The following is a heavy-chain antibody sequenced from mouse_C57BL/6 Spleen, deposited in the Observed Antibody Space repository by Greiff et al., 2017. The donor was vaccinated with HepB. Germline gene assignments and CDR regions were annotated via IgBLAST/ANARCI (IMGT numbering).Heavy chain of an antibody. CDR2: ISYDGSN. V-gene: IGHV3-6*01. J-gene: IGHJ3*01. Sequence: VQLKESGPGLVKPSQSLSLTCSVTGYSITSGYYWNWIRQFPGNKLEWMGYISYDGSNNYNPSLKNRISITRDTSKNQFFLKLNSVTTEDTATYYCARGWLAYWGQGTLVTVSA. CDR1: GYSITSGYY. CDR3: ARGWLAY.